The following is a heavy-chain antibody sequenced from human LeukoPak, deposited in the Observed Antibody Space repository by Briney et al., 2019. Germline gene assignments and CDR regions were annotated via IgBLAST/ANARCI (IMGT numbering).Heavy chain of an antibody. J-gene: IGHJ4*02. Sequence: PSETLSLTCTVSGGSTSSYYWSWIRQPPGKGLEWIGYIYYSGSTNYNPSLKSRVTISVDTSKNQFSLKLSSVTAADTAVYYCARERIAAAGHPFDYWGQGTLVTVSS. CDR2: IYYSGST. CDR1: GGSTSSYY. D-gene: IGHD6-13*01. V-gene: IGHV4-59*01. CDR3: ARERIAAAGHPFDY.